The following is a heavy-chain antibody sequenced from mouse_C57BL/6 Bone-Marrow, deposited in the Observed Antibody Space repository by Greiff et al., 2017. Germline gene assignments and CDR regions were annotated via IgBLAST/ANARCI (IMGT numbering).Heavy chain of an antibody. Sequence: VQLQQPGAELVKPGASVKVSCKASGYTFTSYWMHWVKQRPGQGLEWIGRIHPSDSETNYNQKFKGKATLTVDKSSSTAYMQLSSLTSEDSAVYYCAIEGLYYDYEAWFAYWGQGTLVTVSA. D-gene: IGHD2-4*01. CDR3: AIEGLYYDYEAWFAY. J-gene: IGHJ3*01. CDR1: GYTFTSYW. V-gene: IGHV1-74*01. CDR2: IHPSDSET.